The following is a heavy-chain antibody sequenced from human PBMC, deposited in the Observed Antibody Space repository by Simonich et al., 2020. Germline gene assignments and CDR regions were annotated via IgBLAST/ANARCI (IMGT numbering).Heavy chain of an antibody. D-gene: IGHD1-26*01. CDR3: ARSLGYYYYYYGMDV. Sequence: QVQLQESGPGLVKPSETLSLTCTVSGGSISIYYWSWIRQPPGNELDWIGYIYYSGSTNYNPSLKSRFTISVDTAKNQFSLKLSSVTAADTAVYYCARSLGYYYYYYGMDVWGQGTTVTVSS. CDR1: GGSISIYY. V-gene: IGHV4-59*08. CDR2: IYYSGST. J-gene: IGHJ6*02.